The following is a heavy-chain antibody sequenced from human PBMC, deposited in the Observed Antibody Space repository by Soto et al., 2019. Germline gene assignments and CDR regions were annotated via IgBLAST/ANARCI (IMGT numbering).Heavy chain of an antibody. CDR1: GFTFSGSG. D-gene: IGHD3-22*01. Sequence: PGGSLRLSCAASGFTFSGSGIHWVRQASGKGLEWVGRIRNKANNYATAYAASVKGRFTISRDDSKNTAYLQMSSLKTEDTAVYYCAKDVSGSFDYWGQGTLVTVSS. CDR2: IRNKANNYAT. J-gene: IGHJ4*02. CDR3: AKDVSGSFDY. V-gene: IGHV3-73*01.